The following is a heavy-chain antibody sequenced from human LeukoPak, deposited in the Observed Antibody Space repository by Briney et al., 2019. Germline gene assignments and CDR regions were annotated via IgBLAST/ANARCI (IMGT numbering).Heavy chain of an antibody. D-gene: IGHD3-10*01. V-gene: IGHV3-30*18. CDR2: RSYDGSNK. CDR1: GFTFSSYG. CDR3: AKDHAHYYGSGSYFDY. Sequence: GGSLRLSCAASGFTFSSYGMHWVRQAPGKGLEWVAVRSYDGSNKYYADSVKGRFTISRDNSKNTPYLQMNSLRAEDTAVYYCAKDHAHYYGSGSYFDYWGQGTLVTVSS. J-gene: IGHJ4*02.